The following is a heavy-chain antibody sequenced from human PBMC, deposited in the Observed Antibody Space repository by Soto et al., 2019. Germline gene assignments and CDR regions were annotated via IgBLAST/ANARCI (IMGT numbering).Heavy chain of an antibody. D-gene: IGHD3-10*01. CDR2: ISASDGST. J-gene: IGHJ4*02. CDR1: GYAFSFG. Sequence: QLVQSCGEVMKPGASVRVSCKASGYAFSFGFSWVRQAPGQGLEWMGWISASDGSTNSAPRFRGRITLTTDTSTNTAYMDLLRLTSDDTAVYFCATYYFGSGSYYRFDNWGQGTLVNVSS. V-gene: IGHV1-18*01. CDR3: ATYYFGSGSYYRFDN.